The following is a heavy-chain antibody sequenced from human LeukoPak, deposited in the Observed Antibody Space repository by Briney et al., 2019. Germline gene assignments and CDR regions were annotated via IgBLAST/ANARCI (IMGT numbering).Heavy chain of an antibody. Sequence: NPSETLSLTCTVSGGSISSYYWSWIRQPPGKGLEWIGYIYYSGSTNYNPSLKSRVTISVDTSKNQFSLKLSSATATDTAAYYCARHDPGWFDTWGQGTLVTVSS. CDR3: ARHDPGWFDT. J-gene: IGHJ5*02. D-gene: IGHD7-27*01. CDR1: GGSISSYY. V-gene: IGHV4-59*08. CDR2: IYYSGST.